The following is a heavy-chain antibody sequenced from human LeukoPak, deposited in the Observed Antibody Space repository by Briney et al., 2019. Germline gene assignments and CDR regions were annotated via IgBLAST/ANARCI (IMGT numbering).Heavy chain of an antibody. CDR3: ARGVATIWAAAANFDY. Sequence: PSETLSLTCTVSGGSISSYYWSWIRQPAGKGLEWIGRIYTSGSTNYNPSLKSRVTISVDTSKNQFSLKLSSVTAADTAVYYCARGVATIWAAAANFDYWGQGTLVTVSS. CDR1: GGSISSYY. V-gene: IGHV4-4*07. CDR2: IYTSGST. D-gene: IGHD5-12*01. J-gene: IGHJ4*02.